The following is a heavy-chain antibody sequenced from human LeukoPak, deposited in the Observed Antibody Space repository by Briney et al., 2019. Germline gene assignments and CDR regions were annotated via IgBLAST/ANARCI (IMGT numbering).Heavy chain of an antibody. Sequence: ASVKVSCKASGYTFTSYGISWVRQAPGQGLEWMGWISAYNGNTNYAQKLQGRVTMTTDTSTSTAYMELRGLRSDDTAVYYCARDRAIVGATYYYYYGMDVWGQGTTVTVSS. J-gene: IGHJ6*02. CDR2: ISAYNGNT. V-gene: IGHV1-18*01. CDR1: GYTFTSYG. D-gene: IGHD1-26*01. CDR3: ARDRAIVGATYYYYYGMDV.